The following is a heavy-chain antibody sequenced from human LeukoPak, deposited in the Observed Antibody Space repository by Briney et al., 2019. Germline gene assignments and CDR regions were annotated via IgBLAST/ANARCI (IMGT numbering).Heavy chain of an antibody. CDR1: GFTFSDYY. J-gene: IGHJ3*02. D-gene: IGHD3-22*01. V-gene: IGHV3-11*04. CDR2: ISSSGSTI. Sequence: PGGSLRLSCAASGFTFSDYYMSWIRQAPGKGLEWVSYISSSGSTIYYADSVKGRFTISRDNAKNSLYLQMNSLRAEDTAVYYCARDFPSYYYDGSGYYDAFDIWGQGTMVTVSS. CDR3: ARDFPSYYYDGSGYYDAFDI.